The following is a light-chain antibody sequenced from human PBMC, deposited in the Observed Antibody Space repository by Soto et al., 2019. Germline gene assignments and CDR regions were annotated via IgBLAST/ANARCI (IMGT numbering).Light chain of an antibody. J-gene: IGKJ1*01. CDR2: GAS. Sequence: DIQMTQSPSTLSASVGDRVTITCRASQSISSWLAWYQQKPGKAPDLLISGASSLESGVPSRFSGSGSGTEFTLTISSLQPDDFATYYCQQYDTYSGTFGQGTKV. V-gene: IGKV1-5*01. CDR3: QQYDTYSGT. CDR1: QSISSW.